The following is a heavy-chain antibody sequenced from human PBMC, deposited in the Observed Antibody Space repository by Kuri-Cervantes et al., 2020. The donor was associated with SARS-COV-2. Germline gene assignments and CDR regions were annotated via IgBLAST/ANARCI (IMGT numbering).Heavy chain of an antibody. CDR1: GYTFTSYD. Sequence: ASVKVSCKASGYTFTSYDINWVRQATGQGLEWMGWMNPNSGNTGYAQKFQGRVTITRNTSISIAYMELSSLRSEDTAVYYCARGDLGVTIFGVGAFDIWGQGTMVTVSS. D-gene: IGHD3-3*01. CDR3: ARGDLGVTIFGVGAFDI. V-gene: IGHV1-8*03. CDR2: MNPNSGNT. J-gene: IGHJ3*02.